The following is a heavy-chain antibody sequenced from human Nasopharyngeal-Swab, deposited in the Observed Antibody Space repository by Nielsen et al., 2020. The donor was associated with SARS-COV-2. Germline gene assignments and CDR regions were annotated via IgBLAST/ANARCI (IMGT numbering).Heavy chain of an antibody. CDR3: ARLDGYRSSWYPMDV. CDR1: GFTFSSYS. V-gene: IGHV3-48*02. D-gene: IGHD6-13*01. Sequence: ESLKISCAASGFTFSSYSMNWVRQAPGTGLEWVSYISSSSSTIYFADSVKGRFTISRNNAKNSLYLQMNSLRDDDTAVYYCARLDGYRSSWYPMDVWGQGTTVTVSS. CDR2: ISSSSSTI. J-gene: IGHJ6*02.